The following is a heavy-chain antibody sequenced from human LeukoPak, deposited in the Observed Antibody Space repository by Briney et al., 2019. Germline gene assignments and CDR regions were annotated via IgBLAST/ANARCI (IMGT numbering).Heavy chain of an antibody. Sequence: VASVKVSCKASGGTFSSYAISWVRQAPGQGLEWMGRIIPIFGTANYAQKFQGRVTITTDESTSTACMELSSLRSEDTAVYYCASHGVVTGHYYYYMDVWGKGTTVTVSS. CDR3: ASHGVVTGHYYYYMDV. D-gene: IGHD2-21*02. V-gene: IGHV1-69*05. J-gene: IGHJ6*03. CDR1: GGTFSSYA. CDR2: IIPIFGTA.